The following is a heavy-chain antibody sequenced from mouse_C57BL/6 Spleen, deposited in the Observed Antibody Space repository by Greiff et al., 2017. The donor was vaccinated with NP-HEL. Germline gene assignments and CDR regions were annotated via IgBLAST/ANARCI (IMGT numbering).Heavy chain of an antibody. V-gene: IGHV1-54*01. D-gene: IGHD2-5*01. Sequence: QVQLKQSGAELVRPGTSVKVSCKASGYAFTNYLIEWVKQRPGQGLEWIGVINPGSGGTNYNEKFKGKATLTADKSSSTAYMQLSSLTSEDSAVYFCAGGYYSNYEDYAMDYWGQGTSVTVSS. CDR1: GYAFTNYL. CDR2: INPGSGGT. CDR3: AGGYYSNYEDYAMDY. J-gene: IGHJ4*01.